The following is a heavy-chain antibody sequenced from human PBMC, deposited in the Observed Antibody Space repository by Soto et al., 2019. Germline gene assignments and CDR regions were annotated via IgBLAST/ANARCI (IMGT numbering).Heavy chain of an antibody. CDR2: INTGNGYT. CDR1: GYTFTSYP. D-gene: IGHD2-15*01. CDR3: ARDRGGYCSGGSCSEAWFDP. J-gene: IGHJ5*02. V-gene: IGHV1-3*04. Sequence: ASVKVSCEASGYTFTSYPVHWARQAPGQRLEWMGWINTGNGYTKYSQKFQGRVSITRDTSASTTYMQLTSLRSDDTALYYCARDRGGYCSGGSCSEAWFDPWGQGTLVTVSS.